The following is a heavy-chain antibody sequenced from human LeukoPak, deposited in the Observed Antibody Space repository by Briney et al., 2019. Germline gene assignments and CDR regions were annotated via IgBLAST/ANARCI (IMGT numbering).Heavy chain of an antibody. J-gene: IGHJ5*02. CDR3: ARAGYNYGHWGGWFDP. D-gene: IGHD5-18*01. Sequence: KSSETLSLTCAVSGYSISSGYYWSWIRQPAGKGLEWIGRIYTSGSTNYNPSLKSRVTISVDTSKNQFSLKLSSVTAADTAVYYCARAGYNYGHWGGWFDPWGQGTLVTVSS. CDR2: IYTSGST. CDR1: GYSISSGYY. V-gene: IGHV4-61*02.